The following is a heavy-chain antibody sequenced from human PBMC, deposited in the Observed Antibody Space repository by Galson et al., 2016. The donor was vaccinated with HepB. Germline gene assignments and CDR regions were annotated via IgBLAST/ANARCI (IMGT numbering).Heavy chain of an antibody. CDR1: GFTFSSYS. V-gene: IGHV3-48*02. J-gene: IGHJ2*01. CDR3: ARRQRAVVGPYWCFDL. D-gene: IGHD6-19*01. CDR2: ISSTSSTI. Sequence: SLRLSCAASGFTFSSYSLNWVRQAPGKGLEWVSYISSTSSTIYYADSVKGRFIISRDNAKNSLFLLMNSLRDEDTTMYYCARRQRAVVGPYWCFDLWGRGTLVTVSS.